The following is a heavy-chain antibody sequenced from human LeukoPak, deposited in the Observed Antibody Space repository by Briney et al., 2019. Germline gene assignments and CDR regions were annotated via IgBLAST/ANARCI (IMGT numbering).Heavy chain of an antibody. J-gene: IGHJ4*02. D-gene: IGHD3-22*01. CDR1: GDSMRSDAFF. CDR3: AGGVSVYYDSSGYYDFDY. CDR2: TYYSGST. Sequence: SETVSLPCTVSGDSMRSDAFFWRWVRQPPGKGLEWIGYTYYSGSTPYHPSLKSRPTISVDTSKNQFSLKLRSVTAADTAVYYCAGGVSVYYDSSGYYDFDYWGQGTLVTVSS. V-gene: IGHV4-31*03.